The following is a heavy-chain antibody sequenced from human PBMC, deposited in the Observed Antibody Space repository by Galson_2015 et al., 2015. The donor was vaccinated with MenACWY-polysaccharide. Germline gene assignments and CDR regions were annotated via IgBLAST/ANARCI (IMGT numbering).Heavy chain of an antibody. D-gene: IGHD5-18*01. CDR1: GFTFAAYA. J-gene: IGHJ4*02. Sequence: SLRLSCAASGFTFAAYAMTWVRQAPGKGLEWVSTISGSGVTTYYADSAKGRFTISRDNSKNTLYMQISGLRADDTAVYYCAKATTGGLIQIWLREWGQGTLIVVSS. CDR2: ISGSGVTT. V-gene: IGHV3-23*01. CDR3: AKATTGGLIQIWLRE.